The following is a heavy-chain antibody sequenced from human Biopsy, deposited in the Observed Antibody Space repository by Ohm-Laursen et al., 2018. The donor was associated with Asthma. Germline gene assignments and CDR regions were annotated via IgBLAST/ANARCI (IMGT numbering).Heavy chain of an antibody. D-gene: IGHD3-22*01. J-gene: IGHJ3*02. CDR1: GFVFSQSG. CDR2: ISSDGHNK. CDR3: ARQSGQDYGDSSGFDI. V-gene: IGHV3-30*03. Sequence: SLRLSCTASGFVFSQSGMHWVRQAPGKGLEWVALISSDGHNKYYKDSVKGRFTISRDNSRNRLYLQINRLTIEDSAVYFCARQSGQDYGDSSGFDIWGQGTKVAVSS.